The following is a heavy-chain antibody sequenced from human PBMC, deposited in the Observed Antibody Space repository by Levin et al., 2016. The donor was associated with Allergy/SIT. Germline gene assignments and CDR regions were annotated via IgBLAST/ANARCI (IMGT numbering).Heavy chain of an antibody. D-gene: IGHD3-10*02. Sequence: WIRQPPGKGLEWIAHIKGGGTADYAAPVKGRFIFSRDDSKNTLYLQMNSLRIEDTAFYYCSHVRDPRSFSLGTWGQGTLVTVSS. CDR2: IKGGGTA. J-gene: IGHJ5*02. CDR3: SHVRDPRSFSLGT. V-gene: IGHV3-15*07.